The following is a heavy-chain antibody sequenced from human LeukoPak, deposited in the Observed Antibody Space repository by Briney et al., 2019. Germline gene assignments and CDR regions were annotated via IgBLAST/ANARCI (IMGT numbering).Heavy chain of an antibody. CDR2: ISNSGTTI. D-gene: IGHD1-26*01. V-gene: IGHV3-11*01. J-gene: IGHJ4*02. CDR1: GFTVSSND. CDR3: AGEGWELPYFYN. Sequence: PGGSLRLSCAASGFTVSSNDMSWIRQAPGKGLKWVSCISNSGTTIDYADSVKGRFTISRDNAKDSVYLQMNTLRVEGTAVYYWAGEGWELPYFYNWGQGNLVTVSS.